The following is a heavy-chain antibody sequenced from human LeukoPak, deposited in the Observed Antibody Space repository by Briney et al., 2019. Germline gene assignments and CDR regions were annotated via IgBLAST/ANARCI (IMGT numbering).Heavy chain of an antibody. Sequence: PSETLSLTCTVSGGSISSYYWSWIRQPPGKGLEWIGFIYYSGSTNYNPSLKSRVTISVDTSKNQFSLKLSSVTAADTAVYYCARAILTGYSFDPWGQGTLVTVSS. CDR3: ARAILTGYSFDP. V-gene: IGHV4-59*01. CDR2: IYYSGST. D-gene: IGHD3-9*01. CDR1: GGSISSYY. J-gene: IGHJ5*02.